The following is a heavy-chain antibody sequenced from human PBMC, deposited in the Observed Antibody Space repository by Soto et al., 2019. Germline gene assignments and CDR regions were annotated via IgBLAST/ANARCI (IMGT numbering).Heavy chain of an antibody. CDR3: AREMLWFGELSFDSALDI. Sequence: GGSLRLSCAASGFTFSSYSMNWVRQAPGKGLEWVSYISSSSSTIYYADSVKGRFTMSRDNAKNSLYLQMNSLRAEDTAVYYCAREMLWFGELSFDSALDIWGKGTMVTVSS. CDR2: ISSSSSTI. CDR1: GFTFSSYS. D-gene: IGHD3-10*01. J-gene: IGHJ3*02. V-gene: IGHV3-48*01.